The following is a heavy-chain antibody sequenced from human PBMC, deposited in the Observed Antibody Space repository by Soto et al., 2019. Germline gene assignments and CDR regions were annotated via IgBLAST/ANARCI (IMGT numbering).Heavy chain of an antibody. D-gene: IGHD3-22*01. CDR3: ARGTRSHYDSSDNVHWFDP. CDR2: IYYSGST. J-gene: IGHJ5*02. Sequence: ASETLSLTCTVSGGSISSGDYYWSWIRQPPGKGLEWIGYIYYSGSTYYNPSLKSRVTISVDTSKNQFSLKLSSVTAADTAVYYCARGTRSHYDSSDNVHWFDPWGQGTLVTVSS. CDR1: GGSISSGDYY. V-gene: IGHV4-30-4*01.